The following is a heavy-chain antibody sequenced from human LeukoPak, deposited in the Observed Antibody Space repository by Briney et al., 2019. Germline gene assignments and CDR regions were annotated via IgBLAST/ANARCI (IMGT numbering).Heavy chain of an antibody. D-gene: IGHD3-10*01. CDR3: ARPEAEGYYYGSGSSSQYYFDY. J-gene: IGHJ4*02. V-gene: IGHV3-30-3*01. Sequence: GGSLRLSCAASGFTFSSYAMHWVRQDPGKGLEWVAVISYDGSNKYYADSVKGRFTISRDNSKNTLYLQMNSLRAEDTAVYYCARPEAEGYYYGSGSSSQYYFDYWGQGTLVTVSS. CDR2: ISYDGSNK. CDR1: GFTFSSYA.